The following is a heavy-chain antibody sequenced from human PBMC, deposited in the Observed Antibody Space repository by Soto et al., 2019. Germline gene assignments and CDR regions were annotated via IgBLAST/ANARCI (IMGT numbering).Heavy chain of an antibody. CDR1: GGSFSGYS. Sequence: QVQLQQWGAGLLKPSETLSLTCAVYGGSFSGYSCSWIRQPPGKGLEWIGEINNNGSTNYNPSLKSQVNISGDTFKNQFTPKLRYVTAADTAVYYCAIDYGDLDAFDIWGKGTMVTVSS. D-gene: IGHD4-17*01. CDR2: INNNGST. J-gene: IGHJ3*02. CDR3: AIDYGDLDAFDI. V-gene: IGHV4-34*01.